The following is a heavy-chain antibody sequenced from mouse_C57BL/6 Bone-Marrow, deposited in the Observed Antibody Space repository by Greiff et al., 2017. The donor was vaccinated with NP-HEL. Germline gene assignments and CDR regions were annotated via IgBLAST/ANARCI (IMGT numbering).Heavy chain of an antibody. D-gene: IGHD1-1*01. V-gene: IGHV3-6*01. CDR2: ISYDGSN. J-gene: IGHJ1*03. Sequence: DVKLVESGPGLVKPSQSLSLTCSVTGYSITSGYYWNWIRQFPGNKLEWMGYISYDGSNNYNPSLKNRISITRDTSKNQFFLKLNSVTTEDTATXYCARAGIYGYWYFDVWGTGPTVTVSS. CDR1: GYSITSGYY. CDR3: ARAGIYGYWYFDV.